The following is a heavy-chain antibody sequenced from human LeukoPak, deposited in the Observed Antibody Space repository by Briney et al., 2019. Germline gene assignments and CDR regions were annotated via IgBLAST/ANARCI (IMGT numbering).Heavy chain of an antibody. CDR3: ARDSYSGYGSENY. J-gene: IGHJ4*02. Sequence: SETLSLTCTVSGGSISSGSYYWSWIRQPAGKGLEWIGRVYSSGSTDYNPSLKSRLSISVDTSKNQFSLKLSFVTAADTAVYYCARDSYSGYGSENYWGQGTLVTVSS. CDR2: VYSSGST. D-gene: IGHD5-12*01. CDR1: GGSISSGSYY. V-gene: IGHV4-61*02.